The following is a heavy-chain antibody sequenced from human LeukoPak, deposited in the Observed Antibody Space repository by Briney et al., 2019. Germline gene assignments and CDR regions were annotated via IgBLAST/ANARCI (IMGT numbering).Heavy chain of an antibody. J-gene: IGHJ4*02. V-gene: IGHV4-31*11. CDR3: ARENTYYYDSSGSYYFDY. CDR1: GGSISGYY. D-gene: IGHD3-22*01. CDR2: IYYSGST. Sequence: SETLSLTCAVYGGSISGYYWSWIRQHPGKGLEWIGYIYYSGSTYYNPSLKSRVTISVDTSKNQFSLKLSSVTAADTAVYYCARENTYYYDSSGSYYFDYWGQGTLVTVSS.